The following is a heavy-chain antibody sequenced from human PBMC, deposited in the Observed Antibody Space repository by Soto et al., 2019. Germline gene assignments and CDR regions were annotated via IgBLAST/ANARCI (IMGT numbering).Heavy chain of an antibody. CDR1: GFTFSSYA. J-gene: IGHJ6*03. CDR3: AAKANIAAAGTSHYYYMDV. Sequence: GGSLRLSCAASGFTFSSYAMSWVRQTPGKGLEWVSAISGSGGSTYYADSVKGRFTISRDNSKNTLYLQMNSLRAEDTAVYYCAAKANIAAAGTSHYYYMDVWGKGTTVTVSS. CDR2: ISGSGGST. D-gene: IGHD6-13*01. V-gene: IGHV3-23*01.